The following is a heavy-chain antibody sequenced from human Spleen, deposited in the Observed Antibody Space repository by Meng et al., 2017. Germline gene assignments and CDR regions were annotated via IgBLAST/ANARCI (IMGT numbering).Heavy chain of an antibody. Sequence: PLQQWAAGLLKPPKTLSLTCVVSGGSFSDYYWSWIRQPPGKGLEWIGEINHSGSTNYNPSLESRATISVDTSQNNLSLKLSSVTAADSAVYYCARGPTTMAHDFDYWGQGTLVTVSS. CDR3: ARGPTTMAHDFDY. CDR1: GGSFSDYY. D-gene: IGHD4-11*01. J-gene: IGHJ4*02. CDR2: INHSGST. V-gene: IGHV4-34*01.